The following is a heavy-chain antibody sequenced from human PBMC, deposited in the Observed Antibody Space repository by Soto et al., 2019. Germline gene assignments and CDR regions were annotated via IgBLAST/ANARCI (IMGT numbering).Heavy chain of an antibody. V-gene: IGHV4-59*01. J-gene: IGHJ4*02. CDR3: ARVKYSSGWFDY. CDR1: GGSISSYY. Sequence: SETLSLTCTVSGGSISSYYWSWIRQPPGKGLEWIGYIYYSGSTNYNPSLKSRVTISVDTSKNQFSLKLSSVTAADTAVYYCARVKYSSGWFDYWGQGTLATVSS. D-gene: IGHD6-19*01. CDR2: IYYSGST.